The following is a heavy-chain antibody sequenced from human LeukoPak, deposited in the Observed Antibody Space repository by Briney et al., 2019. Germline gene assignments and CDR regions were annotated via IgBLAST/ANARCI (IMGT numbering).Heavy chain of an antibody. J-gene: IGHJ4*02. CDR2: IRSKPYGATT. D-gene: IGHD2-2*01. V-gene: IGHV3-49*04. CDR1: GFTFSNAW. Sequence: QPGGSLRLSCAASGFTFSNAWMSWVRQAPGKGLEWVGFIRSKPYGATTEYAASVKGRFTISRDDSKSIAYLQMNSLKTEDTAVYYCTRGYCSSAHCFSREDSWGQGTLVTVSS. CDR3: TRGYCSSAHCFSREDS.